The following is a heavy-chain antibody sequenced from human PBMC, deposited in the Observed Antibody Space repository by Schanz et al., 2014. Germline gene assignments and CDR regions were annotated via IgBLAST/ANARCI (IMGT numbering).Heavy chain of an antibody. D-gene: IGHD3-10*01. CDR3: SREGSRRPRMDV. J-gene: IGHJ6*02. Sequence: QVPLRESGPGLVKPSETLSLTCTVSGGSISNYHWSWIRQPPGKGLEWIGNIYYSGSTNYNPSLKSRVTISVDTSKNQLSLRLTSMTAADTALYYCSREGSRRPRMDVWGHGTKVTVSS. V-gene: IGHV4-59*01. CDR2: IYYSGST. CDR1: GGSISNYH.